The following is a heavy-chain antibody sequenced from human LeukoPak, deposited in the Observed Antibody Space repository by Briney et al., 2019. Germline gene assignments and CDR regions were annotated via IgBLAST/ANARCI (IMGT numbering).Heavy chain of an antibody. CDR3: ARDGDFDF. CDR2: INKDGSEE. V-gene: IGHV3-7*01. Sequence: GGSLRLSCAASGFTFSSYWMSWVRQAPGKGLEWVADINKDGSEECYVDSVKGRFTISRDNGKNSLYLQMNSLRVEDTAVYYCARDGDFDFWGQGIQVTVSS. D-gene: IGHD3-16*01. CDR1: GFTFSSYW. J-gene: IGHJ4*02.